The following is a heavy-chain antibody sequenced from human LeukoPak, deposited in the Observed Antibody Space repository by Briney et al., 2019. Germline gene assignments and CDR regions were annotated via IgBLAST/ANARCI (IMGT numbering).Heavy chain of an antibody. V-gene: IGHV3-9*01. D-gene: IGHD3-10*01. CDR3: AKESGPGITMVRGVGAFDI. J-gene: IGHJ3*02. Sequence: PGRSLRLSCAASGFTFDDYAMHWVRQAPGKGLEWVPGISWNSGSIGYADSVKGRFTISRDNAKNSLYLQMNSLRAEDTALYYCAKESGPGITMVRGVGAFDIWGQGTMVTVSS. CDR1: GFTFDDYA. CDR2: ISWNSGSI.